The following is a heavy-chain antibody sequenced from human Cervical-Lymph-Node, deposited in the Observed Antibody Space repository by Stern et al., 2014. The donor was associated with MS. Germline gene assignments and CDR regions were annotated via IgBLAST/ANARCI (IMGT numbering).Heavy chain of an antibody. Sequence: VQLVESVGGVVQPGRSLRLSCAASGFIFSNYAMHWVRQAPGKGLDWVAFVSNEGSKQFYADSVKGRFTISRDNANNTLYLQMNSLRPEDTAVYYCGRDTCRGGGCYFRYWGQGILITVSS. CDR3: GRDTCRGGGCYFRY. D-gene: IGHD2-15*01. CDR1: GFIFSNYA. J-gene: IGHJ4*02. CDR2: VSNEGSKQ. V-gene: IGHV3-30-3*01.